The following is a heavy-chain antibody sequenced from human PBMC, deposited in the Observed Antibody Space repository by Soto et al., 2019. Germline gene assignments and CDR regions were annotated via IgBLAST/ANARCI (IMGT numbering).Heavy chain of an antibody. D-gene: IGHD2-2*02. CDR1: GFTFRTYT. Sequence: VQLLESGGGLEQPGGSLRLSCAASGFTFRTYTMNWVRQAPGQGLESVSGMYGDGSETFYADSVKGRFTISRDNSRSMLFLHVNSLRAEDTAIYFCVKDRIPDGRWNFDYWGQGTGVTISS. CDR3: VKDRIPDGRWNFDY. J-gene: IGHJ4*02. CDR2: MYGDGSET. V-gene: IGHV3-23*01.